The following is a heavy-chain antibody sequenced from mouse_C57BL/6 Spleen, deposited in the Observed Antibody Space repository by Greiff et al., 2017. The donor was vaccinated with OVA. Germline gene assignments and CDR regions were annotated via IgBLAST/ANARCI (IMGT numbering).Heavy chain of an antibody. D-gene: IGHD4-1*01. J-gene: IGHJ3*01. CDR2: IYPSDSET. CDR1: GYTFTSYW. Sequence: QVQLQQPGAELVRPGSSVKLSCKASGYTFTSYWMDWVKQRPGQGLEWIGNIYPSDSETHYNQKFKDKATLTVDKSSSTAYMQLSSLTSEDSAVYYCARRSWDEFAYWGQGTLVTVAA. CDR3: ARRSWDEFAY. V-gene: IGHV1-61*01.